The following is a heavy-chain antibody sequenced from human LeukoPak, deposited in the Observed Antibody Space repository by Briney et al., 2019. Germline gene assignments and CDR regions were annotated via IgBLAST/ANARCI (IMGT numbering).Heavy chain of an antibody. J-gene: IGHJ3*02. D-gene: IGHD2-2*01. Sequence: SQTLSLTCTVSGGSISSGDYYWSWIRQPPGKGLEWIGYIYYSGSTYYNPSLKSRVTISVDTSKNQFSLKPSSVTAADTAVYYCATYCSSTSCFEHDAFDIWGQGTMVTVSS. CDR2: IYYSGST. CDR3: ATYCSSTSCFEHDAFDI. V-gene: IGHV4-30-4*08. CDR1: GGSISSGDYY.